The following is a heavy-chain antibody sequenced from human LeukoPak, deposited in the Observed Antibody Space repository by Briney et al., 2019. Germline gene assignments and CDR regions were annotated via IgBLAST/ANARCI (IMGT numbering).Heavy chain of an antibody. J-gene: IGHJ6*03. Sequence: ASVKVSCKASGYTLTGYYMHRVRQAPGQGLEWMGWINPNSGGTNYAQKLQGRVTMTRDTSISTAYMELSRLRSDDTAVYYCARERGYYYYYYMDVWGKGTTVTVSS. CDR3: ARERGYYYYYYMDV. CDR2: INPNSGGT. D-gene: IGHD3-16*01. V-gene: IGHV1-2*02. CDR1: GYTLTGYY.